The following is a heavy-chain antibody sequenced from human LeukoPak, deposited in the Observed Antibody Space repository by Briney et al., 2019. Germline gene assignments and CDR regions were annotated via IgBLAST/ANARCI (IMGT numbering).Heavy chain of an antibody. Sequence: PGGSLRLSCAASGFTFSTYGMHWVRQAPGKGLEWVAFIRYDGRNKYYADSVKGRFTISRDNSKNTLCLQMNSLRAEDTAVYYCARDYGGSSPFDYWGQGTLVTVSS. D-gene: IGHD4-23*01. J-gene: IGHJ4*02. CDR2: IRYDGRNK. CDR1: GFTFSTYG. V-gene: IGHV3-30*02. CDR3: ARDYGGSSPFDY.